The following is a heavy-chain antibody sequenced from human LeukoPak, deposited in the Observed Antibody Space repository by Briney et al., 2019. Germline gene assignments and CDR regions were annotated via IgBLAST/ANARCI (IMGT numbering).Heavy chain of an antibody. D-gene: IGHD6-13*01. V-gene: IGHV4-39*07. CDR3: ARDRIAAAGTPGDAFDI. Sequence: ASQTLSLTCTVSGGSISSGSYYWSWIRQPAGKGLEWIGSIYYSGSTYYNPSLKSRVTISVDTSKNQFSLKLSSVTAADTAVYYCARDRIAAAGTPGDAFDIWGQGTMVTVSS. CDR1: GGSISSGSYY. J-gene: IGHJ3*02. CDR2: IYYSGST.